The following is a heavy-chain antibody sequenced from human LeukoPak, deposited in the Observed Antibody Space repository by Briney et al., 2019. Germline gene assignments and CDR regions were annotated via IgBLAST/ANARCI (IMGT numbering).Heavy chain of an antibody. CDR3: ARGVAAAGSSYYYYMDV. D-gene: IGHD6-13*01. V-gene: IGHV1-8*03. J-gene: IGHJ6*03. Sequence: ASVKVSCKASGYTFTSYDINWVRQATGQGLEWMGWMNPNSGNTGYAQKFQGRVTITRNTSISTAYMELSSLRSEDTAVYYCARGVAAAGSSYYYYMDVWGKGTTVTVSS. CDR2: MNPNSGNT. CDR1: GYTFTSYD.